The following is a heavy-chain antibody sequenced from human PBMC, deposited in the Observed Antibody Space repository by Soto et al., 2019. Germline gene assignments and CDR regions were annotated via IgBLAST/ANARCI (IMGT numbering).Heavy chain of an antibody. CDR1: GYNFATYW. V-gene: IGHV5-51*03. CDR3: ASIALAAALGWFAP. D-gene: IGHD6-13*01. CDR2: IYPGDSDT. Sequence: EVQLVQSGAEVKEPGESLRISCKTSGYNFATYWIGWVRQTPGRGLEWMGLIYPGDSDTRYSPSFQGQVTISADKSVNTVYLQWRSLKASATAIYYCASIALAAALGWFAPWGQGTLVTVSS. J-gene: IGHJ5*02.